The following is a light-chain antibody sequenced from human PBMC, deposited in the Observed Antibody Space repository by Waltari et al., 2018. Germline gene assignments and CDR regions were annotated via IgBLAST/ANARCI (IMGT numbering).Light chain of an antibody. J-gene: IGKJ2*01. V-gene: IGKV2-30*02. CDR3: MQGTHWPYT. CDR2: KVS. Sequence: DVVMTQSPLSLPVTLGQPASTSCKSSQSLVRSDGNTYLQWFQQRPGQSPRRLIYKVSTRESGVPDRFSGSGSGTDFTLKISRVEAEDVGVYYCMQGTHWPYTFGQGTKLDIK. CDR1: QSLVRSDGNTY.